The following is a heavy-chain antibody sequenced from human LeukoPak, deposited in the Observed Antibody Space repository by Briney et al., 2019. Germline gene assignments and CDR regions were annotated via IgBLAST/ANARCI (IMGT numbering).Heavy chain of an antibody. J-gene: IGHJ4*02. CDR2: ISAYNGNT. V-gene: IGHV1-18*01. Sequence: ASVKVSCKASGYTFTSYGISWVRQAPGQGLEWMGWISAYNGNTDYAQKLQGRVTMTTDTSTSTAYMELRSLRSDDTAVYYCARDTYYYDGSGYGKGEYYFDYWGQGTLVTVSS. CDR3: ARDTYYYDGSGYGKGEYYFDY. CDR1: GYTFTSYG. D-gene: IGHD3-22*01.